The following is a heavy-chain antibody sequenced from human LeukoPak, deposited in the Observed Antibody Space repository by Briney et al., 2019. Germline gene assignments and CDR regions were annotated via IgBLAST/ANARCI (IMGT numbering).Heavy chain of an antibody. CDR3: ARSRYDYIWGIDY. CDR2: ISYDGSNE. J-gene: IGHJ4*02. V-gene: IGHV3-30*04. D-gene: IGHD3-16*01. CDR1: GFTFSSHA. Sequence: GGSLRLSCAASGFTFSSHAMHWVRQAPGKGLDWVAVISYDGSNEYHADSVKGRFTISRDNSKNTLYLQMNSLRDEDTAVFYCARSRYDYIWGIDYWGQGTLVTISS.